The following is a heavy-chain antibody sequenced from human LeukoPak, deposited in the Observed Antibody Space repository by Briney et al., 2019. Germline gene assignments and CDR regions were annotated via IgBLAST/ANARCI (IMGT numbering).Heavy chain of an antibody. CDR1: GFTFSSYD. CDR2: IGTAGDT. D-gene: IGHD5-24*01. CDR3: ARGGEEMATNNKYYFDY. V-gene: IGHV3-13*01. Sequence: GGSLRLSCAASGFTFSSYDMHWVRQATGKGLEWVSAIGTAGDTYYPGSVKGRFTISRENAKNSLYLQMNSLRAGDTAVYYCARGGEEMATNNKYYFDYWDQGTLVTVSS. J-gene: IGHJ4*02.